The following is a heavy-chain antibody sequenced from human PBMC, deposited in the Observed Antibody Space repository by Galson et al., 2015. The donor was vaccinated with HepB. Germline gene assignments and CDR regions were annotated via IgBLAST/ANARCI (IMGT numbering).Heavy chain of an antibody. D-gene: IGHD1-26*01. Sequence: SLRLSCAASGFTFSSYAMSWVRQAPGKGLERVSGISGSGGSTYYADSVKGRFTISRDNSKNTLYLQMNSLRAEDTAVYYCAKKRLSGSFLFDYWGQGTLVTVSS. CDR2: ISGSGGST. V-gene: IGHV3-23*01. CDR3: AKKRLSGSFLFDY. CDR1: GFTFSSYA. J-gene: IGHJ4*02.